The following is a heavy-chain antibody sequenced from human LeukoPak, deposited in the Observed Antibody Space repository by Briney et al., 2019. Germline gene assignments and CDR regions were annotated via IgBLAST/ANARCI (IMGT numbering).Heavy chain of an antibody. V-gene: IGHV1-18*01. D-gene: IGHD6-19*01. Sequence: GASVKVSCKASGYTFTSYGISWVRQAPGQGLEWMGWISAYNGNTNYAQKLQGRVTMTTDTSTSTAYMELRSLRSDDTAVYYCAREKSAYSSGWYRARPEADYWGQGTLVTVSS. J-gene: IGHJ4*02. CDR2: ISAYNGNT. CDR1: GYTFTSYG. CDR3: AREKSAYSSGWYRARPEADY.